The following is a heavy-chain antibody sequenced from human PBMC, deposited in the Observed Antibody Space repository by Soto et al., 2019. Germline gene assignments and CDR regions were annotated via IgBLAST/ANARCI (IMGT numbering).Heavy chain of an antibody. D-gene: IGHD2-2*01. CDR2: IGGGGDST. CDR3: AKDRMDPRRDCSSTGCVGWFDP. CDR1: GFTLRNYA. J-gene: IGHJ5*02. Sequence: DVQLLESGGGLVQPGGSLRLSCAASGFTLRNYAMAWVRQAPGKGLEWVSTIGGGGDSTYYADSVKGRFTISRDNSKYTLYLQMNRLRAEDTAVYYCAKDRMDPRRDCSSTGCVGWFDPWGQGTLVTVSA. V-gene: IGHV3-23*01.